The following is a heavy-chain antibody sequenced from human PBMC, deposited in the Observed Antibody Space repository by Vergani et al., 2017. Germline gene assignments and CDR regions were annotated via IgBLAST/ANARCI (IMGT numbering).Heavy chain of an antibody. D-gene: IGHD2-15*01. J-gene: IGHJ6*03. CDR3: AKSNRLVVAARRDYYYMDV. CDR2: ISGSGGST. Sequence: EVQLLESGGGLVQPGGSLRLSCAASGFTFSSYAMSWVRQAPGKGLEWVSAISGSGGSTYYADSVKGRFTITRDNSKNTLYLQMNSLRAEDTAVYYCAKSNRLVVAARRDYYYMDVWWGGATVAVAS. V-gene: IGHV3-23*01. CDR1: GFTFSSYA.